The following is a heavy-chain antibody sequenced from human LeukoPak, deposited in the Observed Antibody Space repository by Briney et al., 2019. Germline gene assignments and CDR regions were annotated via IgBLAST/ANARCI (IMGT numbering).Heavy chain of an antibody. CDR1: GYTFTNYD. J-gene: IGHJ4*02. Sequence: VASVKVSCKASGYTFTNYDINWVRQATGQGLEWMGWMNPNSGDTGYAQKFQGRITITRDTSISTAYMELSSLRSEDTAVYYCARVTTISNYYFDYWGQGTLVTVSS. D-gene: IGHD3-3*01. CDR3: ARVTTISNYYFDY. V-gene: IGHV1-8*03. CDR2: MNPNSGDT.